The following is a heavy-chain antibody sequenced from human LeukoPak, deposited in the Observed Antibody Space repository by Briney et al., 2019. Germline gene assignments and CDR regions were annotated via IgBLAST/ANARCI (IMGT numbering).Heavy chain of an antibody. CDR3: AKDIGSYYDY. V-gene: IGHV3-23*01. CDR2: IRGSGTGT. J-gene: IGHJ4*02. Sequence: PGGSLRLSCAASGFTFGSYAMTWVRQAPGKGLEWVSAIRGSGTGTNYGDSVKGRFTISRHNSKNTLYLEMNSLRAEDTAVYYCAKDIGSYYDYWGQGILVTVSS. D-gene: IGHD3-10*01. CDR1: GFTFGSYA.